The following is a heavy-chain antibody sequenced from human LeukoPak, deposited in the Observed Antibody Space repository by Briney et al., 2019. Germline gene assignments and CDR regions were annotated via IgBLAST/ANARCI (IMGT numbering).Heavy chain of an antibody. Sequence: PGGSLRLSCAASGFSVNSHYMSWVRQAPGKGLEWVSVIYAGDSTNYSDSVKGRFTISRDDSMNTLYFQMNSLRAEDTAVYYCVIGGIAARPFIYWGQGTLVTVSS. CDR1: GFSVNSHY. V-gene: IGHV3-53*01. CDR3: VIGGIAARPFIY. J-gene: IGHJ4*02. D-gene: IGHD6-6*01. CDR2: IYAGDST.